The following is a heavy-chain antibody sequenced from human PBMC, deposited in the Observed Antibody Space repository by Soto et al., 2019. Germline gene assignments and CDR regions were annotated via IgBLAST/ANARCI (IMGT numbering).Heavy chain of an antibody. Sequence: PGGSLRLSCAASGFTFSDYYMSWIRQAPGKGLEWLSYSSDSGTFTRYADSVKGRFSISRDNAKNSLYLQINSLRGEDTAIYYCARSGDNYNLLDYWGQGTRVTVSS. J-gene: IGHJ4*02. CDR3: ARSGDNYNLLDY. V-gene: IGHV3-11*06. D-gene: IGHD1-1*01. CDR1: GFTFSDYY. CDR2: SSDSGTFT.